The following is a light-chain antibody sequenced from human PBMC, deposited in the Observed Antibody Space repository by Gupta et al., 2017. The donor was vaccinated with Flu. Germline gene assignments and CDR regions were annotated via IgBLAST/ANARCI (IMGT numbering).Light chain of an antibody. CDR2: EVT. V-gene: IGLV2-14*03. CDR3: TSFTTSSTWV. J-gene: IGLJ3*02. Sequence: QSGLTQPASVSGSPGQSITISCTGTNLDIGTYNYVSWYQQHPGKAPKLMIYEVTNRPSGVSDRFSGSKFGNTASLTISGLQGEDEAHYYCTSFTTSSTWVFGGGTKLTVL. CDR1: NLDIGTYNY.